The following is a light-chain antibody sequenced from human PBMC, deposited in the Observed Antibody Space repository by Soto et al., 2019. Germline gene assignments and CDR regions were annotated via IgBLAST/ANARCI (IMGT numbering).Light chain of an antibody. J-gene: IGKJ1*01. Sequence: EIVMTQFPATLSVSPGERVTLSCRASQSVSSNLAWYQQKPGQAPRFLIYGASTRATGVPARFSGSGSGTEFTLTISSRQSEDFAVYYCQQYNQSPTFGQGPKVEIK. V-gene: IGKV3D-15*01. CDR1: QSVSSN. CDR2: GAS. CDR3: QQYNQSPT.